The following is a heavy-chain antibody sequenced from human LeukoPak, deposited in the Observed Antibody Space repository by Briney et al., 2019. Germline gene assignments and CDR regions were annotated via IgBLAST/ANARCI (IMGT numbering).Heavy chain of an antibody. Sequence: ASVKVSCKASGYTFTDYFLHWVRQAPGQGLEWMGIINPSGGSTSYAQKFQGRVTMTRDTSTSTVYMELSSLISGDAAVYCCARGGRGSSYGNFDYWGQGTLVTVSP. CDR3: ARGGRGSSYGNFDY. CDR2: INPSGGST. CDR1: GYTFTDYF. D-gene: IGHD5-18*01. J-gene: IGHJ4*02. V-gene: IGHV1-46*01.